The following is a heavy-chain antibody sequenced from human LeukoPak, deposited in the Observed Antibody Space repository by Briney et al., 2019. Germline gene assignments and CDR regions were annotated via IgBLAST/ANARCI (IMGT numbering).Heavy chain of an antibody. CDR1: GFTFRSYW. CDR3: AKEGGVSHASGSYCFDY. Sequence: GGSLRLSCALSGFTFRSYWMNWVRQAPGKGLEWVANINEDGSETYYLDSVKGRFTISRDNAKESMFLQMNSLRVEDTALYYCAKEGGVSHASGSYCFDYWGQGTLVTVSS. V-gene: IGHV3-7*03. D-gene: IGHD3-10*01. CDR2: INEDGSET. J-gene: IGHJ4*02.